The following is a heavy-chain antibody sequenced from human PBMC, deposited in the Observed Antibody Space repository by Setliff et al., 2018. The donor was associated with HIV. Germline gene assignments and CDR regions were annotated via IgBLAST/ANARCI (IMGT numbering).Heavy chain of an antibody. Sequence: SETLSLTCTVSGGSISSSSYYWGWIRQPPGKGLEWIGTIYYGGTTYYNPSLMGRVTLSIDTSKNQFSLKLTSVTAADTAIYYCARAHDIRGFGYNLQHWGQGTLVTVSS. CDR2: IYYGGTT. V-gene: IGHV4-39*07. J-gene: IGHJ1*01. CDR1: GGSISSSSYY. CDR3: ARAHDIRGFGYNLQH. D-gene: IGHD3-22*01.